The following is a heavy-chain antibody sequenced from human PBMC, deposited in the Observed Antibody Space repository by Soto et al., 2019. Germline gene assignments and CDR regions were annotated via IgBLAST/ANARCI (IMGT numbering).Heavy chain of an antibody. CDR2: ISGSGGST. J-gene: IGHJ3*02. D-gene: IGHD2-21*01. Sequence: PGGSLRLSCAASGFTFSSYAMSWVRQAPGKGLEWVSAISGSGGSTYYADSVKGRFTISRDNSKNTLYLQMNSLRAEDTAVYYCAKDLENCGGECSSAFDIWGRGTMVTVSS. V-gene: IGHV3-23*01. CDR1: GFTFSSYA. CDR3: AKDLENCGGECSSAFDI.